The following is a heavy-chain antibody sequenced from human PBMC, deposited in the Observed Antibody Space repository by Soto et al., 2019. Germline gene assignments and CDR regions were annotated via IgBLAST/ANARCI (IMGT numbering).Heavy chain of an antibody. CDR1: GGSISSYY. Sequence: SETLSLTCTVSGGSISSYYWSWIRQPPGKGLEWIGYIYYSGSTNYNPSLKSRVTISVDTSKNQFSLKLSSVTAADTAVYYCARVFGLSYYGSGSYNWLDPWGKGTRVTVS. CDR2: IYYSGST. J-gene: IGHJ5*02. CDR3: ARVFGLSYYGSGSYNWLDP. V-gene: IGHV4-59*01. D-gene: IGHD3-10*01.